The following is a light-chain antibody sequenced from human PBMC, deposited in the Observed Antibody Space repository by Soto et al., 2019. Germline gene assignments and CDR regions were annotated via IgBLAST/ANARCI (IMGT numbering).Light chain of an antibody. CDR3: QRYGSSPLIT. J-gene: IGKJ5*01. CDR1: QSVSSY. Sequence: EIVLRQSPATLSLSPGERASLSCRVSQSVSSYLSWYQQKPGQAPRLLIYDASNRATGIPARFSGSGSGTDFTLTISRLGPEDFAVYYCQRYGSSPLITFGQGTRLEI. CDR2: DAS. V-gene: IGKV3-20*01.